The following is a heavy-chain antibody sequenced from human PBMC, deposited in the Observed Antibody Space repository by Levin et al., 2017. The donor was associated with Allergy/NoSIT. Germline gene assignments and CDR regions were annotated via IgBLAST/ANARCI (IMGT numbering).Heavy chain of an antibody. V-gene: IGHV3-15*01. CDR1: GFTFSNAW. Sequence: LSLTCAANGFTFSNAWMNWVRQVPGKGLEWVGRIRSKTDGGTTEYAAPVKGRFTISRDDSTNTLYLQMNSLKNEDTAVYYCTSGGYWGQGTLVTVSS. CDR3: TSGGY. J-gene: IGHJ4*02. CDR2: IRSKTDGGTT.